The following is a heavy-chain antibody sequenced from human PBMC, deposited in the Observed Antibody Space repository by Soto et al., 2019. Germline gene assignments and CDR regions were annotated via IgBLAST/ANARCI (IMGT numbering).Heavy chain of an antibody. CDR3: ARDHYDTSGPPFDY. D-gene: IGHD3-22*01. CDR2: IWYDGSNK. V-gene: IGHV3-33*01. J-gene: IGHJ4*02. CDR1: GFTFSSYG. Sequence: HPGGSLRLSCAASGFTFSSYGMHWVRQAPGKGLEWVAIIWYDGSNKYYGDSVKGRFTISRDNSKNTLYLQMNSLRADDTAVYYCARDHYDTSGPPFDYWGQGTLVT.